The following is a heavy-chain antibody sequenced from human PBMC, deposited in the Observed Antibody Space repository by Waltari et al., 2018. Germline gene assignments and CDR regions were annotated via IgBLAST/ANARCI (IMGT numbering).Heavy chain of an antibody. CDR3: ARHWKKSGYRFDP. CDR1: GGSISRRRCD. J-gene: IGHJ5*02. V-gene: IGHV4-39*01. Sequence: QLQLQESGPGLVKPSETLSLTCTVPGGSISRRRCDWGWIRQSPGKGLEWIGSIYYRGSTDYNPTLESRVTISGDTSKNQFSLKLSSVTAADTAVYYCARHWKKSGYRFDPWGQGALVTVSS. D-gene: IGHD5-12*01. CDR2: IYYRGST.